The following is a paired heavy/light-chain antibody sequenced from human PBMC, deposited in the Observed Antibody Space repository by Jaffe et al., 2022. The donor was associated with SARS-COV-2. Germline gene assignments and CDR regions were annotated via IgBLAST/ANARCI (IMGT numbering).Light chain of an antibody. J-gene: IGLJ1*01. CDR1: SSDVGSYNL. V-gene: IGLV2-23*01. Sequence: QSALTQPASVSGSPGQSITISCTGTSSDVGSYNLVSWYQQHPGKAPKLMIYEGSKRPSGVSNRFSGSKSGNTASLTISGLQAEDEADYYCCSYAGSSTFYVFGTGTKVTVL. CDR2: EGS. CDR3: CSYAGSSTFYV.
Heavy chain of an antibody. CDR3: ARGRYYYDSSGSIKEDEDAFDI. J-gene: IGHJ3*02. CDR1: GGSFSGYY. D-gene: IGHD3-22*01. V-gene: IGHV4-34*01. Sequence: QVQLQQWGAGLLKPSETLSLTCAVYGGSFSGYYWSWIRQPPGKGLEWIGEINHSGSTNYNPSLKSRVTISVDTSKNQFSLKLSSVTAADTAVYYCARGRYYYDSSGSIKEDEDAFDIWGQGTMVTVSS. CDR2: INHSGST.